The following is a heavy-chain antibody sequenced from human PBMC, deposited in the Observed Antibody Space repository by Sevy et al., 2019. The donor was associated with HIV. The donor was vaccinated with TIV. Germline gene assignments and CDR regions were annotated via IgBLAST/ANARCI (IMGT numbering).Heavy chain of an antibody. Sequence: SDTLSLTCTVSGGSISSSSYYWGWIRQPPGKGLEWIGSIYYSGSTYYNPSLKSRVTISVDTSKNQFSLKLSSVTAADTAVYYCARLGLLVRRGHNWFDPWGQGTLVTVSS. CDR1: GGSISSSSYY. V-gene: IGHV4-39*01. CDR2: IYYSGST. CDR3: ARLGLLVRRGHNWFDP. D-gene: IGHD2-21*02. J-gene: IGHJ5*02.